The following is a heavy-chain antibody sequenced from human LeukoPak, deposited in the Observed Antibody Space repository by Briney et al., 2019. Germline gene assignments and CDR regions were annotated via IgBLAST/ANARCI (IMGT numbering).Heavy chain of an antibody. Sequence: GGSLRLSCAASGFTVSDNYMSWVRQAPGKGLEWVSLIYSAGSTYYADSVTGRFTISRDNSKNTLFLQMNSLRAEDTAVYYCARRADGGRSFDYWGQGTLVTVPS. V-gene: IGHV3-53*01. J-gene: IGHJ4*02. D-gene: IGHD4-23*01. CDR2: IYSAGST. CDR3: ARRADGGRSFDY. CDR1: GFTVSDNY.